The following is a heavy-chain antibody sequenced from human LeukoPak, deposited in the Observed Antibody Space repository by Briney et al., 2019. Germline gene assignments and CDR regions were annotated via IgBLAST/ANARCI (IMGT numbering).Heavy chain of an antibody. CDR2: IYYSGST. V-gene: IGHV4-39*01. CDR1: GGSISSSSYY. D-gene: IGHD6-13*01. Sequence: ASETLSLTCTVSGGSISSSSYYWGWIRQPPGKGLEWIGSIYYSGSTYYNPSLKSRVTISVDTSKNQFSLKLSSVTAADTAVYYCARAKVEQQLVPYYYYYMDVWGKGTTVTVSS. J-gene: IGHJ6*03. CDR3: ARAKVEQQLVPYYYYYMDV.